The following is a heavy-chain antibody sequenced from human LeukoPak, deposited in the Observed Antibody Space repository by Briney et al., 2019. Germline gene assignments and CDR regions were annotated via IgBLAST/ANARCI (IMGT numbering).Heavy chain of an antibody. CDR2: IYTGGTT. Sequence: GGSLRLSCAAPGLTVSSDYMSWVRQAPGKGLEWVSVIYTGGTTYYADSVKGRFTISRDNSKNTLYLQMNSLRAEDTAVYYCAREGSSPAVFGSYWGQGTLVTVSS. D-gene: IGHD6-13*01. V-gene: IGHV3-53*01. CDR3: AREGSSPAVFGSY. CDR1: GLTVSSDY. J-gene: IGHJ4*02.